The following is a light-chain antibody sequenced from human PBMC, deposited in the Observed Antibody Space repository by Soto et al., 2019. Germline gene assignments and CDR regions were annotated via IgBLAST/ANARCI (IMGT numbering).Light chain of an antibody. J-gene: IGKJ1*01. CDR1: QSVSSSY. Sequence: EIVLPQSPATLSLSPGERATLSCRASQSVSSSYLAWYQQKPGQAPRLLVYDASNRATGIPARFSGSGSGTDFTLTISSLQSEDFAVYYCQQYNDWPPTFGQGTKVDI. CDR2: DAS. CDR3: QQYNDWPPT. V-gene: IGKV3D-7*01.